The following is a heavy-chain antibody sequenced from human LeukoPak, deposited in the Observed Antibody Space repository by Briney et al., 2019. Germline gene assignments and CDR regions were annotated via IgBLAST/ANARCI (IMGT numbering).Heavy chain of an antibody. V-gene: IGHV3-53*01. CDR3: ARGGGYYAIDY. Sequence: GRSLRLSCAASGFTFSSYGMHWVRQAPGKGLEWVSVLYSDDTTYYADSVKGRFTISRDNSKNTLNLQMNNLRAEDTAVYYCARGGGYYAIDYWGQGTLVTVSS. CDR1: GFTFSSYG. D-gene: IGHD1-26*01. CDR2: LYSDDTT. J-gene: IGHJ4*02.